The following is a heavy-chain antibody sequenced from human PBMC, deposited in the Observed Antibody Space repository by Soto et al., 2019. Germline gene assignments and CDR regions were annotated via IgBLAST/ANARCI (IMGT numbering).Heavy chain of an antibody. Sequence: QVQLVESGGGVVQPGRSLRLSCAASGFTFSRYGMHWVRQAPGKGLEWVAVIWYDGSDKYYADSVKGRFTISRDNSKKPLYVQRNSMRAEDAAVYYGARDRYSSGWYDLDYWGKGTLVTVSS. V-gene: IGHV3-33*01. CDR2: IWYDGSDK. D-gene: IGHD6-19*01. CDR1: GFTFSRYG. CDR3: ARDRYSSGWYDLDY. J-gene: IGHJ4*02.